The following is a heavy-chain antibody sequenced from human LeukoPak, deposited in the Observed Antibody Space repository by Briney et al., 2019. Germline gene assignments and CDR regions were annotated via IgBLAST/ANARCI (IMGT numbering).Heavy chain of an antibody. CDR2: IYSGGST. D-gene: IGHD2-2*01. CDR1: GFIVSRNY. J-gene: IGHJ4*02. Sequence: GGSLRLSCAASGFIVSRNYMSWVRQAPGKGLEGVSIIYSGGSTYYTDSVRGRFIISRDISKNTLYLQMNSLRAEDTAVYYCARVGDCGRASCYAIDYWGQGTLVTVSS. V-gene: IGHV3-66*01. CDR3: ARVGDCGRASCYAIDY.